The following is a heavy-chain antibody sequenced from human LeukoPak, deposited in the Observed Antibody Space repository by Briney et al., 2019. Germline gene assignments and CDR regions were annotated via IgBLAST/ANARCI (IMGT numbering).Heavy chain of an antibody. Sequence: PSETLSLTCTVSGGSISSSSYYWGWIRQPPGKGLEWIGSIYYSGSTYYNPSLKSRVTISVDTSKNQFSLKLSSVTAADTAVYYCARCCSSTSCYTRVSDYWGQGTLVTVSS. V-gene: IGHV4-39*01. CDR3: ARCCSSTSCYTRVSDY. CDR2: IYYSGST. J-gene: IGHJ4*02. CDR1: GGSISSSSYY. D-gene: IGHD2-2*02.